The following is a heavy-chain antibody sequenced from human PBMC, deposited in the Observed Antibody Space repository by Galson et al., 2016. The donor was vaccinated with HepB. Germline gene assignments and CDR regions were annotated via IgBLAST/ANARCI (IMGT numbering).Heavy chain of an antibody. V-gene: IGHV2-70*01. CDR2: IDWEGSK. CDR1: GFSLSTGGMC. J-gene: IGHJ6*02. D-gene: IGHD5-24*01. CDR3: ARIDGYTRNRGYYGMDV. Sequence: ALVKPTQTLTLTCTFSGFSLSTGGMCLSWIRQPPGKALEWLALIDWEGSKYYSTSLKRRLTISKDTSKNQVVLTMTNLDPVDTATYYCARIDGYTRNRGYYGMDVWGQGTTVTVSS.